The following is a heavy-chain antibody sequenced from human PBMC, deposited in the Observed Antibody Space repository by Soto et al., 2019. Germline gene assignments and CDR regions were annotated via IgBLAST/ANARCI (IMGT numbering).Heavy chain of an antibody. Sequence: EVQLVESGGGLIQPGGSLRLSCAASGFTVSSNYMSWVRRAPGKGLEWVSVIYSGGSTYYADSMKGRFTISRDNSKHTLYLPMKSLTADDTAVYYCARDNGDYDYYYGMAGWGQGTTVTVSS. D-gene: IGHD4-17*01. CDR1: GFTVSSNY. J-gene: IGHJ6*02. CDR2: IYSGGST. V-gene: IGHV3-53*01. CDR3: ARDNGDYDYYYGMAG.